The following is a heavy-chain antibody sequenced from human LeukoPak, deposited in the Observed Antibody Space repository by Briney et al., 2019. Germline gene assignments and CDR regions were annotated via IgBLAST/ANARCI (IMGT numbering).Heavy chain of an antibody. V-gene: IGHV3-23*01. Sequence: PSETLSLTCAVSGGSISSSNWWSWVRQPPGKGLEWVSAISGSGGSTYYADSVKGRFTISRDNSKNTLYLQMNSLRAEDTAVYYCAKWVKSYYDILTGYDYWGQGTLVTVSS. J-gene: IGHJ4*02. D-gene: IGHD3-9*01. CDR1: GGSISSSN. CDR2: ISGSGGST. CDR3: AKWVKSYYDILTGYDY.